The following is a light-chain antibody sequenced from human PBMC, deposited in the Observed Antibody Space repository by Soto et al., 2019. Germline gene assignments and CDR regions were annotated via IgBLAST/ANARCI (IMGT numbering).Light chain of an antibody. CDR1: SSNIGAGYD. V-gene: IGLV1-40*01. CDR3: QSSDSSLRGSVV. CDR2: CNS. Sequence: QPVLTQPPSVSGAPGQRVTISCTGSSSNIGAGYDVHWYQQLPGTAPKLLIYCNSNRPSGGHDRFSGSKSGTSAALAITGVQDEDDAAYYCQSSDSSLRGSVVFGGGTQLTVL. J-gene: IGLJ2*01.